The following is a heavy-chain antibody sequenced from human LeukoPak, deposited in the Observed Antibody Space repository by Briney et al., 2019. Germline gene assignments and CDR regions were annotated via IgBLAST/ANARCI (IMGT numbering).Heavy chain of an antibody. CDR1: GGSFSDYY. Sequence: PSETLSLTCAVYGGSFSDYYWSWIREPPGKGLEWIGEINHSGSTNYNPSLKSRVTISVDTSKNQFSLKLSSVTAADTAVYYCARMNYYDSSGYYLDYWGQGTLVTVSS. J-gene: IGHJ4*02. D-gene: IGHD3-22*01. V-gene: IGHV4-34*01. CDR3: ARMNYYDSSGYYLDY. CDR2: INHSGST.